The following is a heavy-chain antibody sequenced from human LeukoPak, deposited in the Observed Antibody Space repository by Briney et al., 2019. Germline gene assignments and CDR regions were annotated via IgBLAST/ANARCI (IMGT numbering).Heavy chain of an antibody. Sequence: GGSLRLSCAASGFTFSSYSMNWVRQAPGKGLEWVSSISSSSSYIYYADSVKGRFTISRDNAKNSLYLQMNSLRAEDTAVYYCARSWYDPAEYYYYGMDVWGQGTTVTVSS. V-gene: IGHV3-21*01. CDR2: ISSSSSYI. D-gene: IGHD1-1*01. CDR1: GFTFSSYS. CDR3: ARSWYDPAEYYYYGMDV. J-gene: IGHJ6*02.